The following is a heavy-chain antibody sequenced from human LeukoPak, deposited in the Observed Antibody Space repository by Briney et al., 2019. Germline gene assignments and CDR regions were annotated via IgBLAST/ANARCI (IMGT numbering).Heavy chain of an antibody. J-gene: IGHJ4*02. V-gene: IGHV3-11*05. Sequence: GRSLRLSCRASGLTSIDYHMSWLRQAPGKGLEWVSYISIRGSYINHTDSVKGRFTISRDNAKNSLYLQMTSLRAEDTAVYYCARDGYTYYYFDAWGQATLVTVSS. CDR3: ARDGYTYYYFDA. D-gene: IGHD5-24*01. CDR1: GLTSIDYH. CDR2: ISIRGSYI.